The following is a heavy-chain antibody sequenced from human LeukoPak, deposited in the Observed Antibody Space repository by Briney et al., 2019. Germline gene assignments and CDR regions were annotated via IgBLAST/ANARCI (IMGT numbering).Heavy chain of an antibody. J-gene: IGHJ4*02. CDR2: IYSGGST. V-gene: IGHV3-66*01. Sequence: PGGSPRLSCAASGFTVSSNYMSWVRQAPGKGLEWVSVIYSGGSTYYADSVKGRFTISRDNSKNTLYLQMNSLRAEDTAVYYCARDSPGGGSDYWGQGTLVTVSS. CDR3: ARDSPGGGSDY. CDR1: GFTVSSNY. D-gene: IGHD1-26*01.